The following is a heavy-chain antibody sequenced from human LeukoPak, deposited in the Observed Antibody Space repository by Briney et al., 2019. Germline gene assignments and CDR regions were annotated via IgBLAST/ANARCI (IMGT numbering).Heavy chain of an antibody. CDR1: GFTSDDYA. Sequence: PGGSLLLSCAASGFTSDDYAMHWVRQAPGMGVERVSLISGDSDYTYYADSVKGRFTISRDNSKNSLYLQMNTLRTEDNALYYCAKGHGSRTGDFEYWGQGTPVTVSS. V-gene: IGHV3-43*02. J-gene: IGHJ4*02. D-gene: IGHD3-10*01. CDR3: AKGHGSRTGDFEY. CDR2: ISGDSDYT.